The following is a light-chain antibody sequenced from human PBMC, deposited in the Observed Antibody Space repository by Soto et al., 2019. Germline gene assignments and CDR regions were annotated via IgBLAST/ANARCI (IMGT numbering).Light chain of an antibody. CDR1: QSVSSSF. CDR3: QLYGSSLGA. J-gene: IGKJ3*01. CDR2: GAS. V-gene: IGKV3-20*01. Sequence: EIVMTQSPGTLSLSPGERATVSCRASQSVSSSFLAWYQQKPGQAPRLLIYGASSRATSIPDRFTGSGSGTDFTLTISRLEPEDFAVYYCQLYGSSLGAFGPGTKVDIK.